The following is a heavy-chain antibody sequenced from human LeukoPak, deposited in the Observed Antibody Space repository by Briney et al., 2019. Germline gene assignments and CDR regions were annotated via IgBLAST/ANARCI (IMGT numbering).Heavy chain of an antibody. CDR1: GYTFTGYY. J-gene: IGHJ4*02. CDR2: INPNSGAT. V-gene: IGHV1-2*02. Sequence: ASVKVSCKASGYTFTGYYIHWVRQAPGQGLEWMGWINPNSGATKYAQEFQDRVTMTRDTSISTAFMELSRLRSDDTAVYYCAKGLDYGDPFDFDYWGQGTLVTVSS. CDR3: AKGLDYGDPFDFDY. D-gene: IGHD4-17*01.